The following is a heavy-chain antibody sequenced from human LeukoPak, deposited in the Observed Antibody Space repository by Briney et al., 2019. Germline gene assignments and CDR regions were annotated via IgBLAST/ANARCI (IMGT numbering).Heavy chain of an antibody. D-gene: IGHD3-9*01. CDR3: ARHRRYFDVDAFDI. CDR1: GGSISSYY. Sequence: SETLSLTCTVSGGSISSYYWSWIRQPPGKGLEWIGYIYYSGRTNYNPSLKSRVTISVDSSKNQFSLKLSSVTAADTAVYYCARHRRYFDVDAFDIWGQGTMVTVSS. V-gene: IGHV4-59*08. CDR2: IYYSGRT. J-gene: IGHJ3*02.